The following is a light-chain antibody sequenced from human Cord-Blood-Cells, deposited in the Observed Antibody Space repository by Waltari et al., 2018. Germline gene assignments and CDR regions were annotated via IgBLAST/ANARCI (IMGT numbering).Light chain of an antibody. V-gene: IGLV2-14*01. J-gene: IGLJ3*02. Sequence: QSALTQPASVSGSPGQSITISCTGTSSDVGGYNYVSWYQQHPGKAPKLMIYEVSNRPLGVSNRFSGSKSGNTASLTISGLQAEDEADYYCSSYTSSSTLLFGGGTKLTVL. CDR3: SSYTSSSTLL. CDR1: SSDVGGYNY. CDR2: EVS.